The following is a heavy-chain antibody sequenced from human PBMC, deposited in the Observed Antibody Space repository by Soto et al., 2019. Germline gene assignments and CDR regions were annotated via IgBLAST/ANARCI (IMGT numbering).Heavy chain of an antibody. CDR2: ISGSGGST. CDR1: GFTFSSYA. J-gene: IGHJ6*03. D-gene: IGHD2-15*01. V-gene: IGHV3-23*01. CDR3: AKTIDDHYYYYYYMDV. Sequence: GGSLRLSCAASGFTFSSYAMSWVRQAPGKGLEWVSAISGSGGSTYYADSVKGRFTISRDNSKNTLYLQMNSLGAEDTAVYYCAKTIDDHYYYYYYMDVWGKGTTVTVSS.